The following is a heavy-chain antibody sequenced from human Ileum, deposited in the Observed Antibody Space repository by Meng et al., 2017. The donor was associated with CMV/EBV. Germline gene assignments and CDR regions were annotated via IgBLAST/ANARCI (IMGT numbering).Heavy chain of an antibody. Sequence: ASVMVSCYASGYTFTGYYMHWVRQAPGQGLEWMGWINPNSGGTNYAQKFQGRVTMTRDTSISTAYMELSRLRSDDTAVYYCARVGFLPKYYFDYWGRGALVTVAS. CDR1: GYTFTGYY. D-gene: IGHD3-3*01. CDR2: INPNSGGT. CDR3: ARVGFLPKYYFDY. J-gene: IGHJ4*01. V-gene: IGHV1-2*02.